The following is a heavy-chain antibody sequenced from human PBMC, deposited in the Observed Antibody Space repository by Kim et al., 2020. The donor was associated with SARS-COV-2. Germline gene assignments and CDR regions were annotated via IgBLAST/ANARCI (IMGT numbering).Heavy chain of an antibody. CDR1: GFTFGDYA. J-gene: IGHJ6*02. Sequence: GGSLRLSCTASGFTFGDYAMSWVRQAPGKGLEWVGFIRSKAYGGTTEYAASVKGRFTISRDDSKSIAYLQMNSLKTEDTAVYYCTRDGYSSGWYSDGMDVWGQGTTVTVSS. CDR3: TRDGYSSGWYSDGMDV. D-gene: IGHD6-19*01. CDR2: IRSKAYGGTT. V-gene: IGHV3-49*04.